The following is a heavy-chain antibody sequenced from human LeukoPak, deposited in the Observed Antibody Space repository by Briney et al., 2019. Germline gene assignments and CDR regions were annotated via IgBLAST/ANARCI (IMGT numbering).Heavy chain of an antibody. J-gene: IGHJ4*02. V-gene: IGHV1-18*01. D-gene: IGHD3-16*01. CDR2: ISAYNGNA. CDR1: GYTFTSYG. Sequence: GASVKVSCKASGYTFTSYGISWVRQAPGQGLEWMGWISAYNGNANYVQGLQGRVTLTTDTSTSTAHMELRSLGSDDTAVYYCAREAYTTGADYWGQGTLVTVSS. CDR3: AREAYTTGADY.